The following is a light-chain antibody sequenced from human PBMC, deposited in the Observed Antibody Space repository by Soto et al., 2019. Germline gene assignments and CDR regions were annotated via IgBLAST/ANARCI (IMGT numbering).Light chain of an antibody. V-gene: IGLV2-14*01. CDR3: ISYTGSSTSYV. J-gene: IGLJ1*01. CDR1: SSDVGSYDH. Sequence: QSVLTQPASVSGSPGQSITISCSGTSSDVGSYDHVALYQQFPGKTPKLMIYEVSNRPSGVSSRFSGSKSGNTASLTISGLQAEDEADYYCISYTGSSTSYVFGSGTKVTVL. CDR2: EVS.